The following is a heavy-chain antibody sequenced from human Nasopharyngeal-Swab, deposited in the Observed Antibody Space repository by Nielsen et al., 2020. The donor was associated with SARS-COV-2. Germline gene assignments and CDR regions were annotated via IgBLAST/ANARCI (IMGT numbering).Heavy chain of an antibody. D-gene: IGHD5-18*01. Sequence: GESLKISCAASGFTFSNYAMSWVRQAPGKGLEWVAVIWYDGSNKYYADSVKGRFTISRDNAKNSLYLQMNSLRDEDTAVYYCARRDTGGMDVWGQGTTVTVSS. CDR2: IWYDGSNK. CDR3: ARRDTGGMDV. V-gene: IGHV3-33*08. J-gene: IGHJ6*02. CDR1: GFTFSNYA.